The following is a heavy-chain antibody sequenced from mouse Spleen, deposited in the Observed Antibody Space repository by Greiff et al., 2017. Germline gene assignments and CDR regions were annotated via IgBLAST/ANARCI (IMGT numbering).Heavy chain of an antibody. D-gene: IGHD1-1*01. V-gene: IGHV1-55*01. CDR2: IYPGSGST. J-gene: IGHJ1*03. Sequence: QVQLKQPGAELVKPGASVKMSCKASGYTFTSYWITWVKQRPGQGLEWIGDIYPGSGSTNYNEKFKSKATLTVDTSSSTAYMQLSSLTSEDSAVYYCARTHYYGSSYVEYFDVWGTGTTVTVSS. CDR3: ARTHYYGSSYVEYFDV. CDR1: GYTFTSYW.